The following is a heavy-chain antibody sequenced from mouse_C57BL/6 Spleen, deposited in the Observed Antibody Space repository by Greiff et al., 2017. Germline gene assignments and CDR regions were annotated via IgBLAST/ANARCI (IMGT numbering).Heavy chain of an antibody. J-gene: IGHJ2*01. V-gene: IGHV3-6*01. CDR1: GYSITSGYY. D-gene: IGHD2-1*01. Sequence: ESGPGLVKPSQSLSLTCSVTGYSITSGYYWNWIRQFPGNKLEWMGYISYDGSNNYNPSLKNRISITRDTSKNQFFLKLNSVTTEDTATYYCARREGLYYGNYDYFDYWGQGTTLTVSS. CDR2: ISYDGSN. CDR3: ARREGLYYGNYDYFDY.